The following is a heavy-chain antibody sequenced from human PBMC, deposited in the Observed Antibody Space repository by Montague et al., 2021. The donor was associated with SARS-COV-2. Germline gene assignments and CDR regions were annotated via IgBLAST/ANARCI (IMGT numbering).Heavy chain of an antibody. CDR1: GGSVGDYY. D-gene: IGHD3-22*01. Sequence: SETLSLTCAVYGGSVGDYYWSWIRQPPGKGLEWIGEINHSGSTNYNPSXXSRVTTSVDTSKNQFSLKLTSVTAADTAVYYCARGPRITMIVVVITDIWFDPWGQGTLVTVSS. CDR3: ARGPRITMIVVVITDIWFDP. CDR2: INHSGST. J-gene: IGHJ5*02. V-gene: IGHV4-34*01.